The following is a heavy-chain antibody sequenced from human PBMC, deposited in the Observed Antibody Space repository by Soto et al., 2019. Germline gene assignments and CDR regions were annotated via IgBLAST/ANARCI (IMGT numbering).Heavy chain of an antibody. CDR1: GYTFTNYY. Sequence: WASVKVSCKASGYTFTNYYIHWVRQAPGQGLEWMGWINPNTGGTNSAQKLHGRVTMTRAASISTAYMELSRLTSDDTAVYSCARGISPKYCNGDSCYALGAFDIWGQGTVVTVSS. J-gene: IGHJ3*02. D-gene: IGHD2-21*01. CDR2: INPNTGGT. V-gene: IGHV1-2*02. CDR3: ARGISPKYCNGDSCYALGAFDI.